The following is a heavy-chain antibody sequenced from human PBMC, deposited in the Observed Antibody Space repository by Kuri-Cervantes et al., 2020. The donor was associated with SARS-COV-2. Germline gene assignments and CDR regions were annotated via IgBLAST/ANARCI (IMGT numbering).Heavy chain of an antibody. V-gene: IGHV1-24*01. CDR2: FDPEDGET. D-gene: IGHD3-16*02. Sequence: ASVKVSCKVSGYTLTELSMHWARQAPGKGLEWMGGFDPEDGETIYAQKFQGRVTMTEDTSTDTAYMELSSLRSEDTAVYYYATSIYVWGSYRLAGFPDYWGQGTLVTVSS. CDR1: GYTLTELS. CDR3: ATSIYVWGSYRLAGFPDY. J-gene: IGHJ4*02.